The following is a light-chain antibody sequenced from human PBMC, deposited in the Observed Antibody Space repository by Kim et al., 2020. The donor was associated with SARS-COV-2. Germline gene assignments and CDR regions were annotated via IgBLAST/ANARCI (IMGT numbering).Light chain of an antibody. Sequence: DIQMTQSPSTLSASVGDRITITCRASQSVTNWLAWYQQKPGKAPKLLIHKASVLASGVPSRFTGSGSGTEFTLTISSLQSDDFATYYCQQYGTKSSFGQGTKLEI. J-gene: IGKJ1*01. V-gene: IGKV1-5*03. CDR2: KAS. CDR1: QSVTNW. CDR3: QQYGTKSS.